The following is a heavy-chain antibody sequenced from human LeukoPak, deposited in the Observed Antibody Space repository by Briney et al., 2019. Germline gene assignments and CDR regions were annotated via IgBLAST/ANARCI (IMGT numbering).Heavy chain of an antibody. J-gene: IGHJ4*02. V-gene: IGHV1-8*03. Sequence: GASVKVSCKASGYTFTTYDINWVRQAPGQGLEWMGWMNPKSGNTGYAQNFQGRVTITRDTSISTAYMELSGLRSEDTAVYYCARVAGSIDYWGQGTLVTVSS. CDR3: ARVAGSIDY. CDR2: MNPKSGNT. CDR1: GYTFTTYD. D-gene: IGHD6-19*01.